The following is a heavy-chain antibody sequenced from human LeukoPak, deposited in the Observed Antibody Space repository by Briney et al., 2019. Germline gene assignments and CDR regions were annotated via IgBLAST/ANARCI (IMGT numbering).Heavy chain of an antibody. CDR2: IYSGGST. CDR3: AKVSPGYSDGYYYYGMDV. D-gene: IGHD2-21*01. Sequence: GGSLRLSCAASGFTVSSNYMSWVRQAPGKGLEWVSVIYSGGSTYYADSVKGRFTISRDNSKNTLYLQMNSLRAEDTAVYYCAKVSPGYSDGYYYYGMDVWGQGTTVTVSS. CDR1: GFTVSSNY. J-gene: IGHJ6*02. V-gene: IGHV3-53*01.